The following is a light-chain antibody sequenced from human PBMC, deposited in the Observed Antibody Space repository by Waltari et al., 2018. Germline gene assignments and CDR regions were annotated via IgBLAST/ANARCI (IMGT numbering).Light chain of an antibody. CDR1: SGHSSYA. V-gene: IGLV4-69*01. J-gene: IGLJ2*01. Sequence: QLVLTQPPSASASLGASVRLTCTLTSGHSSYAIAWHQQRPEKGPRYLMRLSSDGSHTKGDVIPDRFSGSSAGAERYLIISSLQSEDEADYYCQTWDTGVVFGGGTKLTVL. CDR3: QTWDTGVV. CDR2: LSSDGSH.